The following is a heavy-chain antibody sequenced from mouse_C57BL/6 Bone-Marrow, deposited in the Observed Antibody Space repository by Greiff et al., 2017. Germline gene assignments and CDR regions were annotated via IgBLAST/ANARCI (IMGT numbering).Heavy chain of an antibody. CDR1: GYPFTSYW. CDR2: IYPGSGST. V-gene: IGHV1-55*01. CDR3: ARMDLEGEYVRGFAY. Sequence: QVQLQQPGAELVKPGASVKMSCKASGYPFTSYWITWVKQRPGQGLEWIGAIYPGSGSTHYNEKFKSKATLTVDTSSSTAYMQLSSLTSEASAVXYCARMDLEGEYVRGFAYWGQGTLVTVSA. J-gene: IGHJ3*01. D-gene: IGHD2-13*01.